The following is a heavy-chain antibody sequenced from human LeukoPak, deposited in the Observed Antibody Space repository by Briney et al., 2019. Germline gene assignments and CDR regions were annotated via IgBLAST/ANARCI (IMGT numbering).Heavy chain of an antibody. CDR3: ARTGCSGGSCYSFYYYYGMDV. CDR1: GFTFSGYT. Sequence: GSLRLSCAASGFTFSGYTMHWVRQAPGKGLEWVAVISYDGSNKYYADSVKGRFTISRDNSKNTLYLQMNSLRAEDTAVYYCARTGCSGGSCYSFYYYYGMDVWGQGTTVTVSS. D-gene: IGHD2-15*01. J-gene: IGHJ6*02. V-gene: IGHV3-30-3*01. CDR2: ISYDGSNK.